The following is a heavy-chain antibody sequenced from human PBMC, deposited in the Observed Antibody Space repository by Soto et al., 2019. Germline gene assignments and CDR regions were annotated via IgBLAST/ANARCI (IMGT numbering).Heavy chain of an antibody. CDR1: GGSISSYY. CDR3: ARDYFSGGNCHPYNWFDP. D-gene: IGHD2-15*01. CDR2: IYTSGST. V-gene: IGHV4-4*07. Sequence: NPSETLSLTCTVSGGSISSYYWSWIRQPAGKGLEWIGRIYTSGSTNYNPSLKSRVTMSVDTSKNQFSLKLSSGTTADTDVYYCARDYFSGGNCHPYNWFDPLGQGTLVTV. J-gene: IGHJ5*01.